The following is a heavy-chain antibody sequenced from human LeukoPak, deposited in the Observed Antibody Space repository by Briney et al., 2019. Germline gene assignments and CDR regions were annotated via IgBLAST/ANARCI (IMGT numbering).Heavy chain of an antibody. J-gene: IGHJ5*02. D-gene: IGHD6-19*01. Sequence: GGSLRLSCAASGFTFSSYWMSWVRQAPGKGLEWVANIKQDGSEKYYVDSVKGRFTISRDNAKNSLYLQMNSLRAEDTAVYYCARSCSSGWYWEGNWFDRWGQGTLVTVSS. CDR1: GFTFSSYW. CDR2: IKQDGSEK. V-gene: IGHV3-7*01. CDR3: ARSCSSGWYWEGNWFDR.